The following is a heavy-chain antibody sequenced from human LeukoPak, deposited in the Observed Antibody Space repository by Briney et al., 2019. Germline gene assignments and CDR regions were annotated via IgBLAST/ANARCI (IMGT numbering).Heavy chain of an antibody. CDR3: IRGGIRLSGIDAFDI. J-gene: IGHJ3*02. Sequence: GGSLRLSCAASGFTFRDYDMHWVRQVPGRGLEWVSAIGIGDDTHYPDSVKGRFTISGENAKNSLYLQMNTLRDGDTAVYYCIRGGIRLSGIDAFDIWGQGTMVTVSS. CDR2: IGIGDDT. CDR1: GFTFRDYD. V-gene: IGHV3-13*01. D-gene: IGHD2-21*01.